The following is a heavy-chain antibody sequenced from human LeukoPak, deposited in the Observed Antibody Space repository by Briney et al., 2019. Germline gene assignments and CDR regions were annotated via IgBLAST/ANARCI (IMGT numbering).Heavy chain of an antibody. CDR3: ASPPDYGGTPDYFDY. CDR2: ISYDGSEK. V-gene: IGHV3-30-3*01. Sequence: GGSLRLSCAASGFIFSNHAIHWVRQAPGKGLEWVAVISYDGSEKSYGDSVKGRFTISRDNSKNTLYLQMNCLRPEDTAVYYSASPPDYGGTPDYFDYWGQGALLNVSS. CDR1: GFIFSNHA. J-gene: IGHJ4*02. D-gene: IGHD4-23*01.